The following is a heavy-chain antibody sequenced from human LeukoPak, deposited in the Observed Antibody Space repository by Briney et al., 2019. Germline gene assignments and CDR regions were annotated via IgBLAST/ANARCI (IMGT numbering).Heavy chain of an antibody. V-gene: IGHV1-2*02. CDR3: ARGSSDCSSTSCYYDY. D-gene: IGHD2-2*01. CDR1: GYTFTGYY. CDR2: INPNSGGT. Sequence: ASVKVSCNASGYTFTGYYMHWVRQAPGQGLEWMGWINPNSGGTNYAQKFQGRVTMTRDTSISTAYTELSRLRSDDTAVYYCARGSSDCSSTSCYYDYLGQGTLVTVSS. J-gene: IGHJ4*02.